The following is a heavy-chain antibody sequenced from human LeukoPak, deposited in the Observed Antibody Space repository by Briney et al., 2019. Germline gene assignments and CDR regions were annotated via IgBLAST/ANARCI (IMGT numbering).Heavy chain of an antibody. CDR2: ISGSGGST. V-gene: IGHV3-23*01. CDR3: AKERYSGYDHAFDI. CDR1: GFTFSSYA. D-gene: IGHD5-12*01. Sequence: GGSLRLSCAASGFTFSSYAMSWVRQAPGKGLEWVSAISGSGGSTYYADSVKGRFTISRENSKTTLYLQMNSLRAEETAVYYCAKERYSGYDHAFDIWGQGTMVTVSS. J-gene: IGHJ3*02.